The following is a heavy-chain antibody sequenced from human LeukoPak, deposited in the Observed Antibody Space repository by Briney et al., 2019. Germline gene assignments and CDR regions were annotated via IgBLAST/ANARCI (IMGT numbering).Heavy chain of an antibody. CDR1: GFTFSSYA. CDR2: ISYDGSNK. Sequence: PGGPLRLSCAASGFTFSSYAMHWVRQAPGKGLEWVAVISYDGSNKYYADSVKGRFTISRDNSKNTLYLQMNSLRAEDTAVYYCANVYGDSLGVNAFDIWGQGTMVTVSS. D-gene: IGHD4-17*01. J-gene: IGHJ3*02. CDR3: ANVYGDSLGVNAFDI. V-gene: IGHV3-30*04.